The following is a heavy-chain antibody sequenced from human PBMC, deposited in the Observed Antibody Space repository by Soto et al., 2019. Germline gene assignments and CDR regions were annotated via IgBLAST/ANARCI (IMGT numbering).Heavy chain of an antibody. CDR2: IKNKADGGAA. Sequence: EVQLVESGGALVKPGGCLRLSCAASGITFTNAWMSWVRQAPGKGLEWVGRIKNKADGGAADYAAPVRGRFTISRDDSKNTLFLQKNGLETEDTAVYYCTTDPGDYEDFWGQGTLVTVSS. J-gene: IGHJ4*02. CDR1: GITFTNAW. D-gene: IGHD4-17*01. V-gene: IGHV3-15*02. CDR3: TTDPGDYEDF.